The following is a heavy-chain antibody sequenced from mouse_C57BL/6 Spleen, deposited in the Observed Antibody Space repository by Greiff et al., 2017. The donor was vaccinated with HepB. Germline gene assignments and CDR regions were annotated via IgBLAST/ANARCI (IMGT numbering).Heavy chain of an antibody. D-gene: IGHD2-1*01. CDR3: ARNYYYGNWYFDV. CDR1: GFSLTSSG. Sequence: VMLVESGPGLVQPSQSLSITCTVSGFSLTSSGVHWVRQSPGKGLAWLGVIWSGGSTDYNAAFISRLSISKDNSKSQVFFKMNSLQADDTAIYYCARNYYYGNWYFDVWGTGTTVTVSS. CDR2: IWSGGST. V-gene: IGHV2-2*01. J-gene: IGHJ1*03.